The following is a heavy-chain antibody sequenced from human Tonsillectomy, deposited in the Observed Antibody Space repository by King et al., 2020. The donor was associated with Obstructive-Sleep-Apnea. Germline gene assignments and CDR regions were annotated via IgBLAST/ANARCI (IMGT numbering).Heavy chain of an antibody. CDR2: IYYSGST. CDR1: GGSISSGGYY. CDR3: ACSTVTPYYFDY. V-gene: IGHV4-31*03. D-gene: IGHD4-17*01. Sequence: MQLQESGPGLVKPSQTLSLTCTVSGGSISSGGYYWSWIRQHPGKGLEWIGYIYYSGSTYYNPSLKSRVTISVDTSKNQFSLKLSSVTAADTAVYYCACSTVTPYYFDYWGQGTLVTVSS. J-gene: IGHJ4*02.